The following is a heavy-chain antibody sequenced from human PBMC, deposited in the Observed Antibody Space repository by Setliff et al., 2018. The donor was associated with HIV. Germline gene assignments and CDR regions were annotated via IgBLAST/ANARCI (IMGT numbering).Heavy chain of an antibody. CDR3: TTDLGGSYHGWNY. D-gene: IGHD1-26*01. CDR1: GFTFDDFG. CDR2: IKSKTDGGAT. V-gene: IGHV3-15*01. Sequence: GGSLRLSCAASGFTFDDFGMTWVRQRPGKGLEWVGRIKSKTDGGATDYAAPVKGRFTISRDDSKNTLYLQMNSLKTEDTAVYYCTTDLGGSYHGWNYWGQGTLVTVSS. J-gene: IGHJ4*02.